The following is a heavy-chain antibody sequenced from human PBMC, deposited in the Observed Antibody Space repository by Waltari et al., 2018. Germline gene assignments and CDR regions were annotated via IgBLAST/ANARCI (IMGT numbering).Heavy chain of an antibody. J-gene: IGHJ4*02. Sequence: EVHLVESGGGLVQPGGSLRLSCAASGFPFSSSSMNWVRQATGKGLEWVSYISASVSTTYYADSVKGRFTISRDNAKNSLYLQMSSLRDEDTAVYYCARDLAWAFDYWGQGALVTVSS. CDR3: ARDLAWAFDY. V-gene: IGHV3-48*02. CDR2: ISASVSTT. CDR1: GFPFSSSS. D-gene: IGHD7-27*01.